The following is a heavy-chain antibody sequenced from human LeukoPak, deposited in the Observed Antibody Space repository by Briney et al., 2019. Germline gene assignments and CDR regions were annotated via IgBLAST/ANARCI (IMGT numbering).Heavy chain of an antibody. CDR3: ARDPGYCSSTSCYYYYYYMDV. Sequence: GASVKVSCKASGGTFSSYAISWVRQAPGQGLEWMGGIIPIFGTANYAQKFQGRVTITTDESTSTAYMELSSLRSEDTAVYYCARDPGYCSSTSCYYYYYYMDVWGKGTTVTVSS. V-gene: IGHV1-69*05. D-gene: IGHD2-2*01. J-gene: IGHJ6*03. CDR2: IIPIFGTA. CDR1: GGTFSSYA.